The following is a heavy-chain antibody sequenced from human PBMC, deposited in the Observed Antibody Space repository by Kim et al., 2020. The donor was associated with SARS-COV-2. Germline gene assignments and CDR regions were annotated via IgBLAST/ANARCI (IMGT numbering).Heavy chain of an antibody. CDR1: GFTFSSYD. D-gene: IGHD6-13*01. Sequence: GGSLRLSCAASGFTFSSYDMHWVRQATGKGLEWVSAIGTAGDTYYPGSVKGRFTISRENAKNSLYLQMNSLRAGDMAVYYCARSMYSSSWTNLAYYYYGMDVWGQGTTVTVSS. CDR3: ARSMYSSSWTNLAYYYYGMDV. V-gene: IGHV3-13*01. CDR2: IGTAGDT. J-gene: IGHJ6*02.